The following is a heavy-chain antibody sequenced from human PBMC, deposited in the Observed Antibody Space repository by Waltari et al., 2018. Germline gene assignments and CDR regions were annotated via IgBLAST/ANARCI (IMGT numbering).Heavy chain of an antibody. CDR2: ISGSGRST. D-gene: IGHD3-22*01. J-gene: IGHJ4*02. Sequence: EVQLLESGGGLVQPGGSLRLSCAASGFTFGSSSMSWVRQAPGKGLEWVSAISGSGRSTYYADSVKCRFTISRDNSKNTLYLQMNSLRVEDTAVYYCAGGGYYYDSSGYHHSDYWGQGTLVTVSS. CDR1: GFTFGSSS. CDR3: AGGGYYYDSSGYHHSDY. V-gene: IGHV3-23*01.